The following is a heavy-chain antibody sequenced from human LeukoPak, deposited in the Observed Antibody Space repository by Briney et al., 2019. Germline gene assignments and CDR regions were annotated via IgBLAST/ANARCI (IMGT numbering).Heavy chain of an antibody. V-gene: IGHV1-58*01. CDR3: AAARSLYGDHDAFDI. D-gene: IGHD4-17*01. CDR2: IVVGSGNT. Sequence: GASVKVSCKASGFTFTSSAVQWVRQARGQRLEWIGWIVVGSGNTNYAQKFQERVTITRDTSTSTAYMELSSLRSEDTAVYYCAAARSLYGDHDAFDIWGQGTMVTVSS. CDR1: GFTFTSSA. J-gene: IGHJ3*02.